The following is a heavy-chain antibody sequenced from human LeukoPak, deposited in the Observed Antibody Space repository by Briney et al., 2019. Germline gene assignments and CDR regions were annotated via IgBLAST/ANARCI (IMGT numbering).Heavy chain of an antibody. D-gene: IGHD3-9*01. CDR3: ARATYYDILTGLNY. Sequence: ASMKVSCKASGYTFTTYPINWVRQAPGQGLEWMGWISNYNGDTTYAQKFQGRVAMTTDTSTNTAYMELRSLAPDDTAIYYCARATYYDILTGLNYWGQGTLVTVSP. J-gene: IGHJ4*02. CDR2: ISNYNGDT. V-gene: IGHV1-18*01. CDR1: GYTFTTYP.